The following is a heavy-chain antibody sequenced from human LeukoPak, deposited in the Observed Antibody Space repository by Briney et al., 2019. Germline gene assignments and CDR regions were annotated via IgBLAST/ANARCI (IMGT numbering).Heavy chain of an antibody. V-gene: IGHV1-2*02. CDR3: ARAVVTAIGNWFDP. CDR2: INPNSGGT. Sequence: ASVKVSCKASGYTFTGYYMHWVRQAPGQGLEWMGWINPNSGGTNYAQKFQGRDTMTRDTSISTAYMELSRLRSDDTAVYYCARAVVTAIGNWFDPWGQGTLVTVSS. CDR1: GYTFTGYY. J-gene: IGHJ5*02. D-gene: IGHD2-21*02.